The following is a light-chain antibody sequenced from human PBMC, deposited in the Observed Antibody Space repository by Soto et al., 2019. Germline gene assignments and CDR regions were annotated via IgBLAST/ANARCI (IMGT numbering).Light chain of an antibody. V-gene: IGKV3-15*01. CDR3: QQYNTCLWT. J-gene: IGKJ1*01. CDR1: QSINAH. CDR2: GAS. Sequence: EVVMTQSPATLSVSPGERVTLSCRASQSINAHLAWYQQKPGQAPRLLIHGASTRATGIPARFSGSGFWTEFILTISRLQSVDFAVYYCQQYNTCLWTFGQGTKVEI.